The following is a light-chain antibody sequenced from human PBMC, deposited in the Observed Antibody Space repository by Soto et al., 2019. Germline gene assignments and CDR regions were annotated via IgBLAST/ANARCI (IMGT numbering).Light chain of an antibody. Sequence: EIVLTQSPATLSLSPGERATLSCRASQSVSRYLAWYQQKPGQAPRLLIYDASNRATGIPARFSGSGSGTDFTLSICSLGTEDFAVYYCQQRSNWPRMYTFGQGTKLEIK. J-gene: IGKJ2*01. CDR2: DAS. V-gene: IGKV3-11*01. CDR1: QSVSRY. CDR3: QQRSNWPRMYT.